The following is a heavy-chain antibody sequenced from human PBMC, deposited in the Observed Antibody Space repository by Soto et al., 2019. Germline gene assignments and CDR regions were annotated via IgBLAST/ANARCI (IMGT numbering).Heavy chain of an antibody. CDR2: ISDSGGST. CDR3: AKSRTIVVVYFDY. D-gene: IGHD3-22*01. Sequence: GGSLRLSCATSGFTFSSYAMSWVRQAPGKGLEWVSGISDSGGSTYYADSVKGRFTISRDNSKDTLYLQMNSLRAEDTAVYYCAKSRTIVVVYFDYWGQGTLVTVSS. CDR1: GFTFSSYA. J-gene: IGHJ4*02. V-gene: IGHV3-23*01.